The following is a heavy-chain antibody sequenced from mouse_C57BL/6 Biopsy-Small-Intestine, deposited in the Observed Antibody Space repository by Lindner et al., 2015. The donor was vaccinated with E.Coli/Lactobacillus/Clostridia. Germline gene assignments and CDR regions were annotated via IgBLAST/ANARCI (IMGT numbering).Heavy chain of an antibody. Sequence: VQLQESGGGLVKPGGSLKLSCAASGITFNDYGIHWVRQAPEKGLEWIAYISNGGDTIYYADTVKGRFTISRDNAKNTLFLQMTSLRSEDTAMYYCAREDYWGQGTSVTVSS. J-gene: IGHJ4*01. CDR2: ISNGGDTI. CDR1: GITFNDYG. V-gene: IGHV5-17*01. CDR3: AREDY.